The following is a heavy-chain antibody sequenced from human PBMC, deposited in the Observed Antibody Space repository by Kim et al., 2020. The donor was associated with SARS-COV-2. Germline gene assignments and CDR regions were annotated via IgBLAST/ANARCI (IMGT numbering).Heavy chain of an antibody. CDR2: INAGNGNT. CDR1: GYTFTSYA. CDR3: ARGPLLWFGDPKFDY. Sequence: ASVKVSCKASGYTFTSYAMHWVRQAPGQRLEWMGWINAGNGNTKYSQKFQGRVTITRDTSASTAYMELSSLRSEDTAVYYCARGPLLWFGDPKFDYWGQGTLVTVSS. D-gene: IGHD3-10*01. J-gene: IGHJ4*02. V-gene: IGHV1-3*01.